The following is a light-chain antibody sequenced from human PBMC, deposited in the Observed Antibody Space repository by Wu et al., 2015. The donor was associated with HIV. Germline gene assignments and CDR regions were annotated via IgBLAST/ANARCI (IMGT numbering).Light chain of an antibody. J-gene: IGKJ4*01. CDR1: QSVGTS. CDR2: NAS. CDR3: QHRQNWPLT. V-gene: IGKV3-11*01. Sequence: IVLTQSPVILSLSPGERATLSCRASQSVGTSLAWYQQKPGQSPRLLIYNASKRATGIAPRFSGIGSGTDFTLTITSLESEDFALYYCQHRQNWPLTFGGGTKVDDQT.